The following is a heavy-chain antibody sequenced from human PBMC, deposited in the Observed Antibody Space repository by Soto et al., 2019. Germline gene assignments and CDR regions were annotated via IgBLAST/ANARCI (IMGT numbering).Heavy chain of an antibody. D-gene: IGHD1-7*01. J-gene: IGHJ4*02. CDR1: GGSISSYY. Sequence: LTCTVSGGSISSYYWSWIRQPPGKGLEWIGYIYYSGSTNYNPSLKSRVTISVDTSKNQFSLKLSSVTAADTAVYYCARRSITGTGFDYWGQGTLVTVSS. CDR3: ARRSITGTGFDY. V-gene: IGHV4-59*01. CDR2: IYYSGST.